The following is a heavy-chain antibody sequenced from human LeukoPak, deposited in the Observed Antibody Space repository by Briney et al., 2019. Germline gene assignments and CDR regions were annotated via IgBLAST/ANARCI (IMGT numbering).Heavy chain of an antibody. V-gene: IGHV2-5*02. CDR3: AHRQTPETDYYGSGSSGFDY. D-gene: IGHD3-10*01. CDR1: GFSLSTSGVG. CDR2: IYWDDDK. Sequence: ESGPTLVEPTRTLTLTCTFSGFSLSTSGVGVGWIRQPPGKALEWLALIYWDDDKRYSPSLKSRLTITKDTSKNQVVLTMTNMDPVDTATYYCAHRQTPETDYYGSGSSGFDYWGQGTLVTVSS. J-gene: IGHJ4*02.